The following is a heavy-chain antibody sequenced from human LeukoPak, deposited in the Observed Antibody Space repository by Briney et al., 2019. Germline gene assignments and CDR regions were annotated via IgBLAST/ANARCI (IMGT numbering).Heavy chain of an antibody. CDR3: ARDRGSWYINFQH. V-gene: IGHV3-30-3*01. CDR1: GFTFSSYA. J-gene: IGHJ1*01. D-gene: IGHD6-13*01. Sequence: GGSLRLSCAASGFTFSSYAMHWVRQAPGKGLEWVAVISYDGSNKYYADSVKGRFTISRDNSKNTLYLQMNSLRAEDTAVYYCARDRGSWYINFQHWGQGTLVTVSS. CDR2: ISYDGSNK.